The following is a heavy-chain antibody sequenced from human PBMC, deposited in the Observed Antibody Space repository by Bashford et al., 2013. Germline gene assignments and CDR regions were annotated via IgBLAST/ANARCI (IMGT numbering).Heavy chain of an antibody. CDR2: INPNSGGT. V-gene: IGHV1-2*02. J-gene: IGHJ6*02. Sequence: WVRQAPGQGLEWMGWINPNSGGTNYAQKFQGRVTMTRDTSISTAYMELSRLRSDDTAVYYCAREGTCTSCYDATYGMDVWGQGTTVTVSS. D-gene: IGHD2-2*01. CDR3: AREGTCTSCYDATYGMDV.